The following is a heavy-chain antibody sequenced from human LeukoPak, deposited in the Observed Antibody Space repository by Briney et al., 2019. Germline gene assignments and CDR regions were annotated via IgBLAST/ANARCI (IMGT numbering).Heavy chain of an antibody. Sequence: GGSLRLSCAASGFTFSNYWMHWVRQAPGKGLVWVSRIDTAGRSTSYVDSVKGRFTISRDNAKNSLYLQMNSLRAEDTAVYYCVRYGRRANDQPFDVWGQGTMVTVSS. D-gene: IGHD1-1*01. J-gene: IGHJ3*01. V-gene: IGHV3-74*01. CDR2: IDTAGRST. CDR3: VRYGRRANDQPFDV. CDR1: GFTFSNYW.